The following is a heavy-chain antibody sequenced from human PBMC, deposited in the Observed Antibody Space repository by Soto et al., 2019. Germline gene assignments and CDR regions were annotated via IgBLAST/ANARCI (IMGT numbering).Heavy chain of an antibody. V-gene: IGHV4-59*01. D-gene: IGHD3-22*01. CDR3: AREGSSGYYPFDY. Sequence: PSETLSLTCTVSGGSISSYYWSWIRQPPGKGLEWIGYIYYSGSTNYNPSLKSRVTISVDTSKNQFSLKLSSVTAADTAVYYCAREGSSGYYPFDYWGQGTLVTVSS. CDR1: GGSISSYY. J-gene: IGHJ4*02. CDR2: IYYSGST.